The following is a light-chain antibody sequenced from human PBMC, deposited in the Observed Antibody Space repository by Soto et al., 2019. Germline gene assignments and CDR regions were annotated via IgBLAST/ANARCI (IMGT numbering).Light chain of an antibody. Sequence: EIVLTQSPATLSVSPGERATLSCRASQSVGNNLAWYQQKPGQAPRLLIYGASTRATGFPARFSGSGSATEFTLTISSLQSEDFAVYYCQQYSNWPLTFGGGTKVEIK. J-gene: IGKJ4*01. V-gene: IGKV3-15*01. CDR3: QQYSNWPLT. CDR2: GAS. CDR1: QSVGNN.